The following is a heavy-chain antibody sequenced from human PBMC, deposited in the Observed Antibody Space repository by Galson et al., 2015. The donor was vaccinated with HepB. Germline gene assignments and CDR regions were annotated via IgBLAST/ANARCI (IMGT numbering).Heavy chain of an antibody. J-gene: IGHJ4*02. V-gene: IGHV3-23*01. Sequence: SLRLSCAASGFTFSSYAMSWVRQAPGKGLEWVSAIGGSGGSTYYADSVKGRFTISRDNSKNTLYLQMNSLRAEDTAVYYCAKDSSITIFGVVIGYWGQGTLVTVSS. CDR2: IGGSGGST. D-gene: IGHD3-3*01. CDR1: GFTFSSYA. CDR3: AKDSSITIFGVVIGY.